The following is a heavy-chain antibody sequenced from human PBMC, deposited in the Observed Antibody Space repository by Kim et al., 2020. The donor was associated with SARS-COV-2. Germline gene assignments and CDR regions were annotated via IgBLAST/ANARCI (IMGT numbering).Heavy chain of an antibody. CDR2: ISGGSAYI. D-gene: IGHD3-10*01. CDR1: GFTFSSYA. CDR3: AKDRRTSGSGSYAFDI. V-gene: IGHV3-23*01. Sequence: GGSLRLSCAGSGFTFSSYAMGWVRQAPGKGLEWVSGISGGSAYIYYADSVKGRFTISRDDSKNTLYLQMNSLRAEDTAVYFCAKDRRTSGSGSYAFDIWGQGTMLTVSS. J-gene: IGHJ3*02.